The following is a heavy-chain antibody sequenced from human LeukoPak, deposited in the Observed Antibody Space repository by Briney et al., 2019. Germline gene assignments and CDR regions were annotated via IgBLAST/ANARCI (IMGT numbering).Heavy chain of an antibody. V-gene: IGHV1-2*02. CDR3: ARDRYGDGFAHFDY. D-gene: IGHD5-24*01. CDR1: GYTFTSYA. J-gene: IGHJ4*02. Sequence: ASVKVSCKASGYTFTSYAMHWVRQAPGQGLEWMGWITSSGGTNYPQKFQGRAAITRDTSITTAYMDLSRLTSDDTAVYYCARDRYGDGFAHFDYWGQGALVTVSS. CDR2: ITSSGGT.